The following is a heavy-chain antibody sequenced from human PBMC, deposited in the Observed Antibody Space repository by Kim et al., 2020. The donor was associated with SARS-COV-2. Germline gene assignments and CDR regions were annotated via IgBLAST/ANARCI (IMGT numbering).Heavy chain of an antibody. V-gene: IGHV1-24*01. CDR2: FDPEDGET. Sequence: ASVKVSCKVSGYTLTELSMHWVRQAPGKGLEWMGGFDPEDGETIYAQKFQGRVTMTEDTSTDTAYMELSSLRSEDTAVYYCAEGIAVAGTPDIYYYYYGMDVWGQGTTVTVCS. D-gene: IGHD6-19*01. J-gene: IGHJ6*02. CDR1: GYTLTELS. CDR3: AEGIAVAGTPDIYYYYYGMDV.